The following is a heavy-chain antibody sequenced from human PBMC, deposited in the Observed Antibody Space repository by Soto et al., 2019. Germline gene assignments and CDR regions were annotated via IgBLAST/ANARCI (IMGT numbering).Heavy chain of an antibody. Sequence: ASVKVSCKASGYTFTSYYIHWVRQAPGQGLEWMGMISPSGGTTSYAQKLQGRVTVTSDTSTSTVYMELSSLRSEDTAVYYCARAPFGIIVAPEFWGQGTLVTVSS. CDR2: ISPSGGTT. D-gene: IGHD5-12*01. J-gene: IGHJ4*02. CDR3: ARAPFGIIVAPEF. V-gene: IGHV1-46*04. CDR1: GYTFTSYY.